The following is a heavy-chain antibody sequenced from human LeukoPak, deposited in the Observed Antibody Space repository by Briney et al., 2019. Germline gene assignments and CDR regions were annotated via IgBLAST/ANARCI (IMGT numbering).Heavy chain of an antibody. Sequence: ASVKVSCKASGYTFTSYDINWMRQATGQGLEWMGWMNPNSGNTGYAQKFQGRVTITRNTSISTAYMELSSLRSEDTAVYYCARGVVVVPAAIDAFDIWGQGTMVTVSS. CDR1: GYTFTSYD. V-gene: IGHV1-8*03. CDR2: MNPNSGNT. J-gene: IGHJ3*02. D-gene: IGHD2-2*01. CDR3: ARGVVVVPAAIDAFDI.